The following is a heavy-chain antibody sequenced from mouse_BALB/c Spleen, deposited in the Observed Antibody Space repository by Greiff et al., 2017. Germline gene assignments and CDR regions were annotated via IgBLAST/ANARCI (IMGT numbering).Heavy chain of an antibody. CDR1: GYTFTSYW. CDR2: IYPGNSDT. CDR3: TVYDGYFYAMDY. Sequence: VQLKESGTVLARPGASVKMSCKASGYTFTSYWMHWVKQRPGQGLEWIGAIYPGNSDTSYNQKFKGKAKLTAVTSTSTAYMGLSSLTNEDSAVYDCTVYDGYFYAMDYWGQGTSVTVSS. D-gene: IGHD2-3*01. J-gene: IGHJ4*01. V-gene: IGHV1-5*01.